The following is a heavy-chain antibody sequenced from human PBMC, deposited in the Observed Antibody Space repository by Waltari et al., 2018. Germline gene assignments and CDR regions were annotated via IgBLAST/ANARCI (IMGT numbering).Heavy chain of an antibody. CDR2: IIPILGIA. J-gene: IGHJ2*01. V-gene: IGHV1-69*04. Sequence: QVQLVQSGAEVKKPGSSVKVSCKASGGTFSSSAISWVRQAPGQGLGWMGRIIPILGIANHAQRCQGSVTITADNSTSTASMELSSLRSEATAVYYCAGANRPRGPQHYWYFDLWGRGTLVTVSS. CDR3: AGANRPRGPQHYWYFDL. D-gene: IGHD3-10*01. CDR1: GGTFSSSA.